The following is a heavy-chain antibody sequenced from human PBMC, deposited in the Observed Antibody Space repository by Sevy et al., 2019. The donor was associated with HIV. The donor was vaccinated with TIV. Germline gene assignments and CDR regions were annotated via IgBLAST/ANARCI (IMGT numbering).Heavy chain of an antibody. CDR1: GFTFRTYA. Sequence: GGSLRLSCAASGFTFRTYAFHWVRQTPGRGLEWIGLISSNGDNAFYANSVRGRLTISRDNSMNTLYLQMTSLTTDDTAVYYCARGPEWELTSFLSHWGQGTLVTVSS. V-gene: IGHV3-30-3*01. D-gene: IGHD1-26*01. CDR3: ARGPEWELTSFLSH. J-gene: IGHJ4*02. CDR2: ISSNGDNA.